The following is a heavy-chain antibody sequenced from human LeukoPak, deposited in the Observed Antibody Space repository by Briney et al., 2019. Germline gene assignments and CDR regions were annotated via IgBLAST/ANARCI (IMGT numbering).Heavy chain of an antibody. V-gene: IGHV4-38-2*01. CDR3: ARVRSNAVTTGFIDY. D-gene: IGHD4-17*01. Sequence: SETLSLTCAVSGYSISSGYYWGWIRPPPGKGLEWIGSIYHRGSTYYNPSLESRVTISVDTSKNQFSLNLSSVTAADTAVYYCARVRSNAVTTGFIDYWGQGTLVTVSS. CDR1: GYSISSGYY. J-gene: IGHJ4*02. CDR2: IYHRGST.